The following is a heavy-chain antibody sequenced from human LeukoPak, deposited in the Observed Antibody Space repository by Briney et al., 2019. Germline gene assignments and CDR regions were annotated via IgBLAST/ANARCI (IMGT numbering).Heavy chain of an antibody. CDR2: INPNSGGT. J-gene: IGHJ6*02. D-gene: IGHD3-3*01. CDR3: ARGSFWSGYTWDYYGMDV. V-gene: IGHV1-2*02. CDR1: GYTFTGYY. Sequence: ASVKVSCKASGYTFTGYYMHWVRQAPGQGLEWMGWINPNSGGTNYAQKFQGRVTMTRDTSISTAYTELSRLRSDDTAVYYCARGSFWSGYTWDYYGMDVWGQGTTVTVSS.